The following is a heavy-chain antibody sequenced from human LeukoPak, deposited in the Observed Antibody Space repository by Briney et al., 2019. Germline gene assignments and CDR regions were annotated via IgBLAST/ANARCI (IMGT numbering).Heavy chain of an antibody. CDR3: ARDYQTSGSYLDAFDI. J-gene: IGHJ3*02. CDR1: GFTFSRYW. V-gene: IGHV3-74*01. D-gene: IGHD1-26*01. Sequence: PGGSLRLSCAASGFTFSRYWMHWVRQTPGKGLVWVSRINEDGSTTNYADSVKGRFTISRDNAKNTLYLQMNSLRAEDTAVYYCARDYQTSGSYLDAFDIWGQGTMVTVSS. CDR2: INEDGSTT.